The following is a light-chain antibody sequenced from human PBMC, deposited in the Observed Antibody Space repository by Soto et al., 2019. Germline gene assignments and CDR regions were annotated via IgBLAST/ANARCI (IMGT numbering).Light chain of an antibody. Sequence: SFLTQPASVSGSLGQSITISCTGTSSDIGGYKYVSWYQQHPGKAPKLIIFEVSNRPSGVSDRFSGSNSGNTASLTISGLQAEDEADYYCTSYSRYRVLVFGGGTKVTVL. V-gene: IGLV2-14*01. CDR3: TSYSRYRVLV. CDR1: SSDIGGYKY. CDR2: EVS. J-gene: IGLJ3*02.